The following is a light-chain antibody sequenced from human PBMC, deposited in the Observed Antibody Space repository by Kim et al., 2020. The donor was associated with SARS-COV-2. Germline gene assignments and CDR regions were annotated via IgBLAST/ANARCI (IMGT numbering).Light chain of an antibody. J-gene: IGLJ1*01. V-gene: IGLV3-19*01. CDR2: GKN. CDR1: SLGIYY. CDR3: NSRDSSGNHHYV. Sequence: LGQAVEITGQGDSLGIYYASWYQQKPGQAPVLVIYGKNNRPSGIPDRFSGSSSGNTASLTITGAQAEDEADYYCNSRDSSGNHHYVFGTGTKVTVL.